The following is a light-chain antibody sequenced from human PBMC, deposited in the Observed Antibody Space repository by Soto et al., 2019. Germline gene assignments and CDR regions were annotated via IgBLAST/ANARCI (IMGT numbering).Light chain of an antibody. CDR3: QQYGSSIT. J-gene: IGKJ5*01. CDR2: GAS. V-gene: IGKV3-20*01. Sequence: EVVMRHSPATLSVSPREGATLSCRASQSVSSNLAWYQQKPGQAPRLLIYGASNRATGIPDRFSGSGSGTDFTLTINRLEPEDFAVYYCQQYGSSITFGQGTRPEIK. CDR1: QSVSSN.